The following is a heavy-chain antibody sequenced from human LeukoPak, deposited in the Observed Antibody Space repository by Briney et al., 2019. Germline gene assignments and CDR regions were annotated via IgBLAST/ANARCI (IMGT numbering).Heavy chain of an antibody. CDR3: ARFSADCSDTSCYVDR. V-gene: IGHV3-21*04. J-gene: IGHJ4*02. CDR1: GFTFSSYS. D-gene: IGHD2-2*01. CDR2: ISSSSSYI. Sequence: GGSLRLSCAASGFTFSSYSMNWVRQAPGKGLEWVSSISSSSSYIYYADSVKGRFTISRDNAKNSLYLQMNSLRAEDTAVYYCARFSADCSDTSCYVDRWGRGTLVTVSS.